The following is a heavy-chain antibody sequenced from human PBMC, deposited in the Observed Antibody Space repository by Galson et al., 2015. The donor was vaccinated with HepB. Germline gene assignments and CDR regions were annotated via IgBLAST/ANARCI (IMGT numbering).Heavy chain of an antibody. Sequence: SLRLSCAASGFTFSSYGMHWVRQAPGKGLEWVAFIRYDGSNKYYADSVKGRFTISRDNSKNTLYLQMNSLRAEDTAVYYCANLVGSDDILTVERNYYYYGMDVWGQGTTVTVSS. V-gene: IGHV3-30*02. CDR1: GFTFSSYG. D-gene: IGHD3-9*01. CDR3: ANLVGSDDILTVERNYYYYGMDV. CDR2: IRYDGSNK. J-gene: IGHJ6*02.